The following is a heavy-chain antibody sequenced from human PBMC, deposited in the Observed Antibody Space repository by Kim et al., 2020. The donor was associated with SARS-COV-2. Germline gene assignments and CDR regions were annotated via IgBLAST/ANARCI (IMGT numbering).Heavy chain of an antibody. Sequence: SDTLSLTCALSGHALDDYYWCWVRQAPGGELEGIGYIHYRGIINVHPSLKSRTTLSVDSRESKISLRLQSVTAADTAVYFCARKRADKTGFIDSWGQGVRVTVSS. CDR1: GHALDDYY. CDR2: IHYRGII. J-gene: IGHJ4*02. CDR3: ARKRADKTGFIDS. D-gene: IGHD3-9*01. V-gene: IGHV4-59*13.